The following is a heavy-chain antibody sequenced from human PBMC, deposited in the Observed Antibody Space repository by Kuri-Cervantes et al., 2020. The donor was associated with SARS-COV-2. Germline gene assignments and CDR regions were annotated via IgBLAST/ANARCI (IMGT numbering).Heavy chain of an antibody. CDR3: ARLEVTVPNGGYFDY. CDR1: GGSISSYY. D-gene: IGHD4-17*01. CDR2: IYYSGST. Sequence: SETLSLTCTVSGGSISSYYWSWIRQPPGKGLEWIGSIYYSGSTYYNPSLKSRVTISVDTSKNQFSLKLSSVTAADTAVYYCARLEVTVPNGGYFDYWGQGTLVTVSS. J-gene: IGHJ4*02. V-gene: IGHV4-59*08.